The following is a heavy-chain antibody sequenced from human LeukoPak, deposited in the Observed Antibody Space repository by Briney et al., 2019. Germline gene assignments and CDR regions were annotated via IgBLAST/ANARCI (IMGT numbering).Heavy chain of an antibody. CDR2: IYYSGST. Sequence: SQTLSLTCTASGGSISSGGYYWSWIRQHPGKGLEWIGYIYYSGSTYYNPSLKSRVTISVDTSKNQFSLKLSSVTAADTAVYYCARAMAGRGYFDYWGQGTLVTVSS. CDR1: GGSISSGGYY. D-gene: IGHD3-10*01. V-gene: IGHV4-31*03. CDR3: ARAMAGRGYFDY. J-gene: IGHJ4*02.